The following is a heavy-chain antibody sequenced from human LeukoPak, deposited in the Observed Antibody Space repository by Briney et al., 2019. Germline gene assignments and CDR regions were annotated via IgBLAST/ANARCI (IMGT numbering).Heavy chain of an antibody. V-gene: IGHV3-48*03. Sequence: PGGSLRLSCAASGFTFSSYEMNWVRQAPGKGLEWVSYISSSGSTIYYADSVKGRFTISRNNAKNSLYLQMNSLRAEDTAVYYCARDSSDDDDSSALPRHWGQGTLVTVSS. CDR2: ISSSGSTI. J-gene: IGHJ4*02. D-gene: IGHD3-22*01. CDR1: GFTFSSYE. CDR3: ARDSSDDDDSSALPRH.